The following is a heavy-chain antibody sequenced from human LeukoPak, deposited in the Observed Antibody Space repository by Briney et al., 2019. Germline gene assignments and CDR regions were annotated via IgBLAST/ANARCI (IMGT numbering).Heavy chain of an antibody. J-gene: IGHJ4*02. Sequence: GRSLRLSCAASGFTFSSYGMHWVRQAPGKGLERVAVISYDGSNKHYADSVKGRFTISRDNSKNTLYLQMNSLRAEDTAVYYCAKDHYYGSGSYFPFDYWGQGTLVTVSS. CDR2: ISYDGSNK. CDR3: AKDHYYGSGSYFPFDY. CDR1: GFTFSSYG. V-gene: IGHV3-30*18. D-gene: IGHD3-10*01.